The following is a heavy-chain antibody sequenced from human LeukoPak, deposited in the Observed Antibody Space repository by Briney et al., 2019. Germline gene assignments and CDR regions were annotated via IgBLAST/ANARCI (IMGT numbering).Heavy chain of an antibody. CDR2: ISSNGGST. CDR1: GFTFSSYA. Sequence: GGSLRLSCAASGFTFSSYAMHWVRQAPGKGLEYVSAISSNGGSTYYANSVKGRFTISRDNSKNTLYLQMGSLRAEDMAVYYCAREGSGWYRAFDYWGQGTLVTVSS. V-gene: IGHV3-64*01. CDR3: AREGSGWYRAFDY. D-gene: IGHD6-19*01. J-gene: IGHJ4*02.